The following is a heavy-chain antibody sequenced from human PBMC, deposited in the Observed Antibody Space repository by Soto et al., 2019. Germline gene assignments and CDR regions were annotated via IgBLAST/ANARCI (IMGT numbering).Heavy chain of an antibody. J-gene: IGHJ3*01. CDR3: ARVGRGFCSSARCYTDGFEL. D-gene: IGHD2-2*01. V-gene: IGHV3-48*02. Sequence: QLVESGGGLVQPGGSLRLSCAASGFTFSLYPMNWVRQAPGKGLEWLSYISPSNTTIYYADSVKGRFTISRDNAKDSLDLQMNGLRDDDTAVYYCARVGRGFCSSARCYTDGFELWGQGTVVTVST. CDR2: ISPSNTTI. CDR1: GFTFSLYP.